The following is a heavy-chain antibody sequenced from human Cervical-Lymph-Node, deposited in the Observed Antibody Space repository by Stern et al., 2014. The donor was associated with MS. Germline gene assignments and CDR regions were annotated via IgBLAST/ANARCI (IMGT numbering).Heavy chain of an antibody. CDR2: ISPLFGKA. V-gene: IGHV1-69*01. J-gene: IGHJ4*01. D-gene: IGHD4-23*01. CDR3: AKERGNTYXXDL. Sequence: VQLEESGPEVKKPGSSVKVSCTASGGTFLSYVISWMRQAPGQGPEWMGGISPLFGKAKYAEKWQGRVTMTADESTSTVYMELSSLRSDDTAVYFCAKERGNTYXXDLWGQGTLVTVSS. CDR1: GGTFLSYV.